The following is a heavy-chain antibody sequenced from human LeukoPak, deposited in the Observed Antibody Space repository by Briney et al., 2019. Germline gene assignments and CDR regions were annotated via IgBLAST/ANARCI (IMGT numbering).Heavy chain of an antibody. CDR3: ADQDSSGRFDY. V-gene: IGHV4-39*01. CDR1: GGSISSSSYY. CDR2: NYYSGST. Sequence: PSETLSLTCTVSGGSISSSSYYWGWIRQPPGKGLEWIGSNYYSGSTYYNPSLKSRVTISVDTSKNQFSLKLSSVTAADTAVYYCADQDSSGRFDYWGQGTLVTVSS. J-gene: IGHJ4*02. D-gene: IGHD6-19*01.